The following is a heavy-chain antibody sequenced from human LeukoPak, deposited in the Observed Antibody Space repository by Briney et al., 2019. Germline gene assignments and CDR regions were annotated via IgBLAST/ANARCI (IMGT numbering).Heavy chain of an antibody. J-gene: IGHJ5*02. CDR2: IYYSGST. CDR3: ARLSDYDILTGFVSWFDP. CDR1: GGSISSYY. D-gene: IGHD3-9*01. V-gene: IGHV4-59*08. Sequence: SETLSLTCTVSGGSISSYYWSWIRQPPGKGLWWIGYIYYSGSTNYNPSLKSRVTISVDTSKNQFSLKLSSVTAADTAVYYCARLSDYDILTGFVSWFDPWGQGTLVTVSS.